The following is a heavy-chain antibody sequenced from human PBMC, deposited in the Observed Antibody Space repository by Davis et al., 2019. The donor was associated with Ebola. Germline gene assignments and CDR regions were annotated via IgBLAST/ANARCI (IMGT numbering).Heavy chain of an antibody. J-gene: IGHJ4*02. Sequence: GGSLRLSCAASGFTFYRYEMNWVRQAPGKGLEWVSYISGSATSTFYADSVKGRFTISRDNAKNSLYLQMNSLRDEDTAVYYCARDLYYYDSSGYSYYFDYWGQGTLVTVSS. CDR1: GFTFYRYE. V-gene: IGHV3-48*03. CDR2: ISGSATST. CDR3: ARDLYYYDSSGYSYYFDY. D-gene: IGHD3-22*01.